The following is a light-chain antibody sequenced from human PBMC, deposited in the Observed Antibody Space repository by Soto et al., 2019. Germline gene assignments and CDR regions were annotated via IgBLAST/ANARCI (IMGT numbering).Light chain of an antibody. CDR3: QQYNDWPYN. Sequence: EVVMTQSPSTLSVSPGERATLSCSASQSVDSNLAWYQQKPGQAPRLLIYRASTRAAGIPDTFSGSGSGTEFTLTISRLQSEDFAVYYCQQYNDWPYNFGQGTKLDIK. CDR2: RAS. CDR1: QSVDSN. J-gene: IGKJ2*01. V-gene: IGKV3-15*01.